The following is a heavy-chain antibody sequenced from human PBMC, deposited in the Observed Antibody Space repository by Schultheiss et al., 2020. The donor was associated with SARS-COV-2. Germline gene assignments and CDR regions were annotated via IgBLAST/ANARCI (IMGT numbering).Heavy chain of an antibody. CDR2: INHSGST. Sequence: SQTLSLTCAVYGGSFSGYYWSWIRQPPGKGLEWTGEINHSGSTNYNPPLKSRVTISVDTSKNQFSLKLSSVTAADTAVYYCARDRYYYGSGKTRFDPWGQGTLVTVSS. CDR1: GGSFSGYY. D-gene: IGHD3-10*01. J-gene: IGHJ5*02. V-gene: IGHV4-34*01. CDR3: ARDRYYYGSGKTRFDP.